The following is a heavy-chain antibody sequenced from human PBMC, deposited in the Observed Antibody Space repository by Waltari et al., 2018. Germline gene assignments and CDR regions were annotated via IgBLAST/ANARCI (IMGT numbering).Heavy chain of an antibody. D-gene: IGHD2-2*01. J-gene: IGHJ5*02. CDR2: MNPNSGNT. CDR1: GYTFTSYD. Sequence: QVQLVQSGAEVKKPGASVKVSCKASGYTFTSYDINWVRQATGQGLGWMGWMNPNSGNTGYAQKCQGRVTITRNTSISTAYMELSSLRSEDTAVYYCARGKRYCSSTSCYGGSGFDPWGQGTLVTVSS. CDR3: ARGKRYCSSTSCYGGSGFDP. V-gene: IGHV1-8*03.